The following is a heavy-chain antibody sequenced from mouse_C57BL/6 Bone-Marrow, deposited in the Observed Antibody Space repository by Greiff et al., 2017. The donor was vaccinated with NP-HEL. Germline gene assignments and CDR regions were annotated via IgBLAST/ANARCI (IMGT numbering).Heavy chain of an antibody. CDR2: ISYSGST. J-gene: IGHJ1*03. CDR3: ARSTTVVATGYWYFDV. V-gene: IGHV3-8*01. CDR1: GYSITSDY. Sequence: DVQLQESGPGLAKPSQTLSLTCSVTGYSITSDYWNWIRKFPGNKLEYMGYISYSGSTYYNPSLKSRISITRDTSKNQYYLQLNSVTTEDTATYYCARSTTVVATGYWYFDVWGTGTTVTVSS. D-gene: IGHD1-1*01.